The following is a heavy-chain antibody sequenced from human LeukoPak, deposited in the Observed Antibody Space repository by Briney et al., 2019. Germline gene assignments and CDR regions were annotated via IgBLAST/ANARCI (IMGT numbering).Heavy chain of an antibody. J-gene: IGHJ3*02. V-gene: IGHV4-39*07. Sequence: SETLSLTCTVSGGSISSSYSYWGWIRQPPGKGLEWIGNIYYSGSTYYNPSLKSRVTISVDTSKNQFSLKLSSVTAADTAVYYCARAEDTAMVLSTNVAFDNWGQGTMVTVSS. CDR3: ARAEDTAMVLSTNVAFDN. CDR2: IYYSGST. CDR1: GGSISSSYSY. D-gene: IGHD5-18*01.